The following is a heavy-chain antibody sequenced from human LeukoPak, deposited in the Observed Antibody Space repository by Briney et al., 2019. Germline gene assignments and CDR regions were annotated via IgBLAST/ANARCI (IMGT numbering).Heavy chain of an antibody. CDR1: GFTFSSYA. D-gene: IGHD2-2*01. J-gene: IGHJ5*01. CDR3: AKEAADIVVVPAAMMDS. V-gene: IGHV3-23*01. Sequence: GGSLRLSCAASGFTFSSYAMSWVRQAPGKGLEWVSAISGSGGTTYYANSVKGRFTISRDNSKNTPYLQMNSLRAEDTAVYYCAKEAADIVVVPAAMMDSWGQGTLVTVSS. CDR2: ISGSGGTT.